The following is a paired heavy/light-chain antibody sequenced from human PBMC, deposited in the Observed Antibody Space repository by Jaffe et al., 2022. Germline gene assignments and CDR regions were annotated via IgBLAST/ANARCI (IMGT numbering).Heavy chain of an antibody. D-gene: IGHD3-10*01. CDR1: GFTFSSYE. Sequence: EVQLVESGGGLVQPGGSLRLSCAASGFTFSSYEMNWVRQAPGKGLEWVSYISSSGSTIYYADSVKGRFTISRDNAKNSLYLQMNSLRAEDTAVYYCARDTYGSGSYWSGLSDGDVNGFDYWGQGTLVTVSS. J-gene: IGHJ4*02. CDR2: ISSSGSTI. CDR3: ARDTYGSGSYWSGLSDGDVNGFDY. V-gene: IGHV3-48*03.
Light chain of an antibody. V-gene: IGLV3-9*01. J-gene: IGLJ2*01. CDR2: RDS. CDR3: QVWDSSTAGVV. Sequence: SYELTQPLSVSVALGQTARITCGGNNIGSKNVHWYQQKPGQAPVLVIYRDSNRPSGIPERFSGSNSGNTATLTISRAQAGDEADYYCQVWDSSTAGVVFGGGTKLTVL. CDR1: NIGSKN.